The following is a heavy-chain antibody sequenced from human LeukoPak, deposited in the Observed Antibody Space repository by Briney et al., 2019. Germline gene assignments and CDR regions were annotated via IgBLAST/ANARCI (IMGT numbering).Heavy chain of an antibody. CDR2: INPSTGTT. CDR1: GYTFTSYY. D-gene: IGHD6-19*01. CDR3: ARAAVAVPFDY. V-gene: IGHV1-46*01. Sequence: ASVKVSCTASGYTFTSYYMHWVRQAPGQGLEWMGIINPSTGTTGYAQKFQGRITMTRDTSTSTVYMDLSSLRSEDTAVYYCARAAVAVPFDYWGQGTLVTVSS. J-gene: IGHJ4*02.